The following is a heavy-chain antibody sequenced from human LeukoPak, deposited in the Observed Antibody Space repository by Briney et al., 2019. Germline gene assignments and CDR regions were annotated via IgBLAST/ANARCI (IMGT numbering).Heavy chain of an antibody. D-gene: IGHD5/OR15-5a*01. J-gene: IGHJ4*02. CDR3: ARDLRAFFDY. Sequence: GGSLRLSCAASGFTFSGYWMTWVRQAPGKGLEWVANIKQDGSEKYYVDSVKGRLTISRDNAKNSLHLQMNSLRAEDTAVYYCARDLRAFFDYWGQGTLVTVSS. CDR2: IKQDGSEK. V-gene: IGHV3-7*01. CDR1: GFTFSGYW.